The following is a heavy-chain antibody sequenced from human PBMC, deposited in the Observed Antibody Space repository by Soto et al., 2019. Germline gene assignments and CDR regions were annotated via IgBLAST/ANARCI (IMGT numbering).Heavy chain of an antibody. V-gene: IGHV1-18*04. J-gene: IGHJ3*02. D-gene: IGHD3-3*01. CDR2: ISAYNGNT. CDR1: GYTFTSYG. CDR3: ARGPNTIFGAVGMGTFDI. Sequence: QVQLVQSGAEVKKPGASVKVSCKASGYTFTSYGISWVRQAPAQGLEWMGWISAYNGNTNYAQKLHGRVTMTTDTSTSTAYMELRSLRSDDTAVYYCARGPNTIFGAVGMGTFDIWGRGTMVTVSS.